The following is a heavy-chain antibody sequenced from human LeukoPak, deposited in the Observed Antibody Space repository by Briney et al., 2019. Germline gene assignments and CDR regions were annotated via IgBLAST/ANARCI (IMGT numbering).Heavy chain of an antibody. CDR2: IYYSGST. J-gene: IGHJ3*02. D-gene: IGHD3-10*01. CDR3: ARESGLIWFGELGIAFDI. V-gene: IGHV4-30-4*01. CDR1: GGSISSGDYY. Sequence: SQTLSPTCTVSGGSISSGDYYWSWIRQPPGTGLEWIGYIYYSGSTYYNPSLKSRVTISVDTSKNQFSLKLSSVTAADTAVYYCARESGLIWFGELGIAFDIWGQGTMVTVSS.